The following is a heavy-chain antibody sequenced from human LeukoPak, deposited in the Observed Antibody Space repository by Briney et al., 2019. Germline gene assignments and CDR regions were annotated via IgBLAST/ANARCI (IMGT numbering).Heavy chain of an antibody. CDR2: IYSSGST. CDR1: GGSISSSSYY. Sequence: TTSETLPLTCTVSGGSISSSSYYWGWIRQPPGKGLEWIGYIYSSGSTYSNPSLKSRVTISVDTSKNQFSLKLTSVNAADTAVYYCARAALVGATLFDWGQGTLVTVSS. V-gene: IGHV4-61*05. CDR3: ARAALVGATLFD. D-gene: IGHD1-26*01. J-gene: IGHJ4*02.